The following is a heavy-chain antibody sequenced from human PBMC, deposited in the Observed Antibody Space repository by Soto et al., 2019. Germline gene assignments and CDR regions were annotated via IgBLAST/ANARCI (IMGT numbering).Heavy chain of an antibody. V-gene: IGHV6-1*01. D-gene: IGHD2-2*01. CDR1: GDSVSGNSAA. CDR3: AKDHRNRDIAVLGS. J-gene: IGHJ4*02. Sequence: TCAISGDSVSGNSAAWNWIRQSPSRGLERLGRTYYRSRWYNDYAVSVKSRITVTPDTSKNQFSLHLQMNRLRAEDTAVYYCAKDHRNRDIAVLGSWCQGTLVTVSS. CDR2: TYYRSRWYN.